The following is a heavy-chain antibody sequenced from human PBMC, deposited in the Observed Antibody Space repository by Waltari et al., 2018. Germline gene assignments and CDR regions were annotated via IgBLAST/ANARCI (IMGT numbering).Heavy chain of an antibody. V-gene: IGHV4-38-2*01. CDR3: ARVSSSWYLGDYFYYGVDV. J-gene: IGHJ6*01. Sequence: VHLQESGPGLVKPSETLSLTCGVSDYSIRRGYFWGWIRQPPGKGLEWIGSWYRSGSTYYNPSIQSRVTISADTSKNQFSLNLTSVTAADTAVYYCARVSSSWYLGDYFYYGVDVWGQGATVTVSS. CDR2: WYRSGST. D-gene: IGHD6-13*01. CDR1: DYSIRRGYF.